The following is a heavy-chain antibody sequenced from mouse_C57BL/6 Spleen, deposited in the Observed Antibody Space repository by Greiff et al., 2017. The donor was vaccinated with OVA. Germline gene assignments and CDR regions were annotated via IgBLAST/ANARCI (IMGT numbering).Heavy chain of an antibody. V-gene: IGHV1-55*01. J-gene: IGHJ1*03. Sequence: QVQLKQSGAELVKPGASVKMSCKASGYTFTSYWITWVKQRPGQGLEWIGDIYPGSGSTNYNEKFKSKATLTVDTSSSTAYMQLSSLTSEDSAVYYCARSGIYSGYFDVWGTGTTVTVSS. D-gene: IGHD2-1*01. CDR3: ARSGIYSGYFDV. CDR1: GYTFTSYW. CDR2: IYPGSGST.